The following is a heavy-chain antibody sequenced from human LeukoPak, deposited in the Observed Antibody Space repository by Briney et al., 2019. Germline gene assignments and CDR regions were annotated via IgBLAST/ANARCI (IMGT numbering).Heavy chain of an antibody. CDR1: GGSVSSGSNY. CDR2: MYSSGST. CDR3: ARGADSSKVGY. V-gene: IGHV4-61*01. D-gene: IGHD6-13*01. Sequence: PSETLSLTCTVSGGSVSSGSNYWSWVRPPPGKGLEYIGYMYSSGSTHYNPSLKSRVTISVDTSKNQFSLKLTSVTAADTAVYYCARGADSSKVGYWGQGTLVTVSS. J-gene: IGHJ4*02.